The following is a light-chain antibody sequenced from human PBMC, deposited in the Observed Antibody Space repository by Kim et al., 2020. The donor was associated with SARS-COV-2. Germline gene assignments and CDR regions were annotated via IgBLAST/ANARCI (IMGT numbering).Light chain of an antibody. CDR3: CSYASNHSEV. J-gene: IGLJ2*01. Sequence: QSALTQPCSVSGSPGQPVTISCPGTSSDVVGYNYVSWYPQHPGKAPKLVIYDVNKRPSGVPDRFSGSKSGNTASLTISGLQAEDEADYYCCSYASNHSEVFGAGTKLTVL. CDR2: DVN. V-gene: IGLV2-11*01. CDR1: SSDVVGYNY.